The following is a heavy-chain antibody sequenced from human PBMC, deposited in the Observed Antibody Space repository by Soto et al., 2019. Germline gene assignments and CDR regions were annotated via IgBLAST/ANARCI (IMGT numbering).Heavy chain of an antibody. J-gene: IGHJ4*02. CDR3: ARGPSATGLGY. CDR2: IIPILGIA. D-gene: IGHD3-16*01. Sequence: QVQLVQSGAEVKKPGSSVKVSCKASGGTFSSYTISWVRQAPGQGLEWMGRIIPILGIANYAQKFQGRVTITADKSTSTAYIELSSLRSEDTAVYYCARGPSATGLGYWGQGTLVTVSS. CDR1: GGTFSSYT. V-gene: IGHV1-69*02.